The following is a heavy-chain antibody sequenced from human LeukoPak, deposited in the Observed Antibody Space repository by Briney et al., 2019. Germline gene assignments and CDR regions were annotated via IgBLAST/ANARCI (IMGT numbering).Heavy chain of an antibody. CDR3: ARRTWLGAKDYFDR. CDR2: IYYGGTT. V-gene: IGHV4-59*01. J-gene: IGHJ4*02. Sequence: SETLSLTCTVSGGSISSDYWSWIRQPPGKGLEWIGYIYYGGTTSYNPSLKSRVTISIDTSKTHFSLILNSVTAADTAVYFCARRTWLGAKDYFDRWGQGTLVTVSS. CDR1: GGSISSDY. D-gene: IGHD3-10*01.